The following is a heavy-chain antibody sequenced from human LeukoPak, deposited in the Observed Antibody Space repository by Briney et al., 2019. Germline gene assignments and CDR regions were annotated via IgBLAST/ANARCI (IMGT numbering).Heavy chain of an antibody. J-gene: IGHJ6*03. CDR1: GFTFSSYW. Sequence: PGGSLRLSCAASGFTFSSYWMHWVRQAPGKGLVWVSRINSDGSSTIYADSVKSRFTISRDNAKNTLYLQMHSLRAEDTAVYYCARDIGLLSSYYYYMDVWGKGTTVTVSS. D-gene: IGHD2-21*02. V-gene: IGHV3-74*01. CDR3: ARDIGLLSSYYYYMDV. CDR2: INSDGSST.